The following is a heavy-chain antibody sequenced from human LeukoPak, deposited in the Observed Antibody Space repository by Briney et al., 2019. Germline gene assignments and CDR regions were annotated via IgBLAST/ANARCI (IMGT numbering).Heavy chain of an antibody. J-gene: IGHJ4*02. CDR3: AINSEKPY. CDR2: ISSSGSTI. D-gene: IGHD1-26*01. V-gene: IGHV3-48*03. Sequence: GGSLRLSCAASGFTFSSYEMNWVRQAPGKGLEWVSYISSSGSTIYYADSVKGRFTISRDNSKNTLYLQMNSLRAEDTAVYYCAINSEKPYWGQGTLVTVSS. CDR1: GFTFSSYE.